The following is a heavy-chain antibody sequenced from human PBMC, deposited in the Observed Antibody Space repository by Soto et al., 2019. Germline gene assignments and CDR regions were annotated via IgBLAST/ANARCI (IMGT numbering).Heavy chain of an antibody. CDR2: ISYDGSNK. CDR3: ARDLAYSSSY. Sequence: QVQLVESGGGVVQPGRSLRLSCAASGFTFSSYAMHWVRQAPGKGLEWVAVISYDGSNKYYADSVKGRFTISRDNSKNTLYLQMNSLRAEDTAVYYCARDLAYSSSYWGQGTLVTVSS. D-gene: IGHD6-6*01. J-gene: IGHJ4*02. V-gene: IGHV3-30-3*01. CDR1: GFTFSSYA.